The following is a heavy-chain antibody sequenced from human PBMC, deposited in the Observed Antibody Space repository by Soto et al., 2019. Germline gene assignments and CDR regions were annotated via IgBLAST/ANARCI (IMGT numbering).Heavy chain of an antibody. D-gene: IGHD1-26*01. CDR3: AKDLPAYSGSYLTPGDY. CDR1: GFTFSSYG. CDR2: ISYDGSNK. J-gene: IGHJ4*02. Sequence: QVQLVESGGGVVQPGRSLRLSCAASGFTFSSYGMHWVRQAPGKGLEWVAVISYDGSNKYYADSVKGRFTISSDNSKNTLYLQMNSLRAEDTAVYYCAKDLPAYSGSYLTPGDYWGQGTLVTVSS. V-gene: IGHV3-30*18.